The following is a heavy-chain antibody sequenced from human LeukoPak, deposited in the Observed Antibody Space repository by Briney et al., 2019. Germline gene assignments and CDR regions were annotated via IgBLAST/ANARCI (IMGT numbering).Heavy chain of an antibody. J-gene: IGHJ4*02. Sequence: SETLSLTCAVYGGSFSGYYWSWIRQPPGKGLEWIGEINHSGSTNYNPSLKSRVTISVDTSKNQFSLKLSSVTAADTAVYYCARARITMVRGVTTGKASDYWGQGTLVTVSS. CDR3: ARARITMVRGVTTGKASDY. CDR2: INHSGST. D-gene: IGHD3-10*01. V-gene: IGHV4-34*01. CDR1: GGSFSGYY.